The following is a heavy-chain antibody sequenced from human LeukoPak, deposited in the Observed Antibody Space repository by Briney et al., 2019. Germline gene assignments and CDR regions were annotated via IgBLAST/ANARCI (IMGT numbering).Heavy chain of an antibody. CDR3: ATYTHGLAVDV. Sequence: RGSLKLSCAASGFTFSDSWMSWVRQAPGQGLEWVGNMKQGGSAKRYVETVKGRFTVIRDNARNSLYLQMSSLRREDTAVYYCATYTHGLAVDVWGQGTTGTV. J-gene: IGHJ6*01. CDR2: MKQGGSAK. CDR1: GFTFSDSW. D-gene: IGHD3-16*01. V-gene: IGHV3-7*01.